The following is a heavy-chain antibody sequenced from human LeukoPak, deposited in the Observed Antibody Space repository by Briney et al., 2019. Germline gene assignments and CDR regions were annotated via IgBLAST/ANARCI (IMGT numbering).Heavy chain of an antibody. CDR2: INPKSGGT. J-gene: IGHJ5*02. V-gene: IGHV1-2*02. CDR3: ARDPMTTNWFDP. D-gene: IGHD4-17*01. Sequence: AASVKVSCKASGYTFTGYYMHWVRQAPGQGLEWMGWINPKSGGTNYAQKFQGRVTMIRDTSISTAYMELSRLRSDDTAVYYCARDPMTTNWFDPWGQGTLVTVSS. CDR1: GYTFTGYY.